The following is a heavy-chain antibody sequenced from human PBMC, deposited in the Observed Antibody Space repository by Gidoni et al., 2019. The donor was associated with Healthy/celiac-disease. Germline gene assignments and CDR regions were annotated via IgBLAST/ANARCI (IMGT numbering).Heavy chain of an antibody. V-gene: IGHV4-61*01. CDR1: GGSVSSGSYY. CDR3: ARDSDSSGYYYPFDY. Sequence: QVQLQESGPGLVKPSETLSLTCTVSGGSVSSGSYYWSWIRQPPGKGLEWIGYIYYSGSTNYNPSLKSRVTISVDTSKNQFSLKLSSVTAADTAVYYCARDSDSSGYYYPFDYWGQGTLVTVSS. CDR2: IYYSGST. D-gene: IGHD3-22*01. J-gene: IGHJ4*02.